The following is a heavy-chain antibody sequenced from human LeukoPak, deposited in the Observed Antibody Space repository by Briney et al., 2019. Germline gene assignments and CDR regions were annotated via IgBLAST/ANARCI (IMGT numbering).Heavy chain of an antibody. CDR3: ARLQGDSSSWYPRWFDP. J-gene: IGHJ5*02. V-gene: IGHV3-30*14. D-gene: IGHD6-13*01. CDR1: GFTFSSCA. CDR2: ISYDGSNK. Sequence: GRSLRLSCAASGFTFSSCAMHWVRQAPGKGLEWVAVISYDGSNKYYADSVKGRFTISRDNSKNTLYLQMNSLRAEDTAVYYCARLQGDSSSWYPRWFDPWGQGTLVTVSS.